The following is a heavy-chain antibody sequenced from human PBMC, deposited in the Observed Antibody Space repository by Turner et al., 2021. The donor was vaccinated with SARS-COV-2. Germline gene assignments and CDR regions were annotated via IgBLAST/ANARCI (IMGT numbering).Heavy chain of an antibody. V-gene: IGHV4-39*01. CDR3: ARLMDSIDYYYGMDV. J-gene: IGHJ6*02. CDR1: GGPISSSGYY. D-gene: IGHD2-2*03. Sequence: QLQLQESGPGLGKPSETLSLTCTVSGGPISSSGYYWGWFRQPPGKGLEWLGSIYYSGITYYNPSLKSRVTISVDTSKNQFSLKLSSVTAADTAVYYCARLMDSIDYYYGMDVWGQGTTVTVSS. CDR2: IYYSGIT.